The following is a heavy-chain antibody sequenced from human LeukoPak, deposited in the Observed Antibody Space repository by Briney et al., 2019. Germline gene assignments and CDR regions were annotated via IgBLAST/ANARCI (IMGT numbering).Heavy chain of an antibody. D-gene: IGHD3-3*01. CDR1: GFTVSTNY. Sequence: PGGSLRLSCAASGFTVSTNYMNWVRQAPGKGLEWVSIIYSGGSTFCADSVEGRFTISRDNSRNTVYLQMNSLRAEDTAVYYCAATYYDFWSGYLMDVWGQGTTVTVSS. CDR3: AATYYDFWSGYLMDV. V-gene: IGHV3-53*01. J-gene: IGHJ6*02. CDR2: IYSGGST.